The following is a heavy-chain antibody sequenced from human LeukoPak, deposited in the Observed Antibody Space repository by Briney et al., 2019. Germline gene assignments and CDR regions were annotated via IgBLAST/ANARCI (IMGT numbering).Heavy chain of an antibody. D-gene: IGHD2-15*01. J-gene: IGHJ4*02. CDR2: VNPNSGHT. CDR3: ARGAPGSYCSGGSCPYFDY. CDR1: GYTFTSYD. Sequence: ASVKVSCKAFGYTFTSYDINWARQATGQGLEWMGWVNPNSGHTGYAQKFQGRVTMTRNTSISTAYMELSSLTSEDTALYYCARGAPGSYCSGGSCPYFDYWGQGTLVSGSS. V-gene: IGHV1-8*01.